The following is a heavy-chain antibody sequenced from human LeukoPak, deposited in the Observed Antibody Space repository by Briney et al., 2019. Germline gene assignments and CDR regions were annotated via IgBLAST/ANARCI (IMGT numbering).Heavy chain of an antibody. D-gene: IGHD3-3*01. Sequence: SETLSLTCTVSGGSISSYYWSWIRQPPGKGLEWIGYIYYSGSTNYNPSLKSRVTISVDTSKNQFSLKLSSVTAADTAVYYCARGVGGTATAPCDYWGQGTLVTVSS. CDR3: ARGVGGTATAPCDY. CDR2: IYYSGST. J-gene: IGHJ4*02. V-gene: IGHV4-59*08. CDR1: GGSISSYY.